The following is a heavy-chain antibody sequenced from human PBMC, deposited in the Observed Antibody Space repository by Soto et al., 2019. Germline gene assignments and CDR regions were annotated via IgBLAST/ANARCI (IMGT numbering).Heavy chain of an antibody. Sequence: ASVKVSCKASGYSFTDYHIHWVRQAPGQGLEWLGRINPKSGGTSTAQKFQGWVTMTTDTSISTASMELTRLTSDDTAIYYCARGDSTDCSNGVCSFFYNHDMDVWGQGTTVTSP. CDR3: ARGDSTDCSNGVCSFFYNHDMDV. V-gene: IGHV1-2*04. CDR1: GYSFTDYH. CDR2: INPKSGGT. J-gene: IGHJ6*02. D-gene: IGHD2-8*01.